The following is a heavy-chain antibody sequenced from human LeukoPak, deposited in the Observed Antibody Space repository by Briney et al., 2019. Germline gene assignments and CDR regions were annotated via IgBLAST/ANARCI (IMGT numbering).Heavy chain of an antibody. D-gene: IGHD3-9*01. CDR2: MNPNSGNT. Sequence: GASVKVSCKASGYTFTSYDINWVRQATGQGLEWMGWMNPNSGNTGYAQKFQGRVTMTRDTSTSTVYVELSSLRSEDTAVYYCARVDYDILTGTLDYYGMDVWGQGTTVTVSS. CDR1: GYTFTSYD. J-gene: IGHJ6*02. V-gene: IGHV1-8*02. CDR3: ARVDYDILTGTLDYYGMDV.